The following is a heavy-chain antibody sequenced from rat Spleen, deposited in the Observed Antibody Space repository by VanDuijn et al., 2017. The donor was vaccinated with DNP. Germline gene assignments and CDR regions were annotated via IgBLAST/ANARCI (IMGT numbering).Heavy chain of an antibody. CDR3: AREAFGVDY. D-gene: IGHD4-3*01. V-gene: IGHV4-2*01. J-gene: IGHJ2*01. Sequence: EVQLVESGGGLVQPGRSLKLSCAASGFNFNDYWMGWVRQAPGKGLEWIGEINQDSSTIKYTPSLKDKFTISRDNAQKTLYLQMSKLGSEDTAIYYCAREAFGVDYWGQGVMVTVSS. CDR1: GFNFNDYW. CDR2: INQDSSTI.